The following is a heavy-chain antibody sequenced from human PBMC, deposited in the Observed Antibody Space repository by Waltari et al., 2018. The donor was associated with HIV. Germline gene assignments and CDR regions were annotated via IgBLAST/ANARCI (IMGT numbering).Heavy chain of an antibody. Sequence: QVQLHQWGAALLKPSATLSLTCGVYGGPSTGFYWTWIRQPPGKGLEWVGEINHSGNSNYNSSLKSRVTISVDSSRKQFSLRLTSLTAADTAVYYCARGGYNSGFSWFDPWGRGTLVTVSS. D-gene: IGHD5-18*01. J-gene: IGHJ5*02. CDR1: GGPSTGFY. CDR3: ARGGYNSGFSWFDP. CDR2: INHSGNS. V-gene: IGHV4-34*01.